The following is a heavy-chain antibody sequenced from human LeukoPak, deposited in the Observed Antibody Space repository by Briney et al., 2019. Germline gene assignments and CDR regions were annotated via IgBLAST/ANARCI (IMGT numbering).Heavy chain of an antibody. V-gene: IGHV3-23*01. D-gene: IGHD6-13*01. Sequence: GGSLRLSCAASGFTFSSHAMSWVRQAPGKGLEWVSAITSGSGSNVYYTDSLKGRFTISRDNSKNTLYLQMDSLRAEDTAVYYCARHGSWSFDYWGQGTLVTVSA. CDR1: GFTFSSHA. CDR3: ARHGSWSFDY. J-gene: IGHJ4*02. CDR2: ITSGSGSNV.